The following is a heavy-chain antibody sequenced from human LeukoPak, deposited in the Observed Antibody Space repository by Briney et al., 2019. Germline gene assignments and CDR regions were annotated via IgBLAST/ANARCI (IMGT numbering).Heavy chain of an antibody. V-gene: IGHV4-39*01. CDR1: GGSISSSSYY. J-gene: IGHJ4*02. D-gene: IGHD4-17*01. CDR3: ARPGDYAFDY. CDR2: IYYSGST. Sequence: ETLSLTCTVSGGSISSSSYYWGWIRQPPGKGLEWIGSIYYSGSTYYNPSLKSRVTISVDTSKNQFSLKLSSVTAADTAVYYCARPGDYAFDYWGQGTLVTVSS.